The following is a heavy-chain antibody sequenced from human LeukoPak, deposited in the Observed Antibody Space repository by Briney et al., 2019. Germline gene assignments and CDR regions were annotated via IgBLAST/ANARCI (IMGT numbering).Heavy chain of an antibody. V-gene: IGHV4-59*12. D-gene: IGHD3-22*01. J-gene: IGHJ4*02. CDR1: GGSISIYY. CDR3: ARSPYDSSGYFDY. Sequence: KPSETLSLTCTVSGGSISIYYWNWIRQPPGKGLEWIGYIYHSGSTYYNPSLKSRVTISVDRPKNQFSLKLSSVTAADTAVYYCARSPYDSSGYFDYWGQGTLVTVSS. CDR2: IYHSGST.